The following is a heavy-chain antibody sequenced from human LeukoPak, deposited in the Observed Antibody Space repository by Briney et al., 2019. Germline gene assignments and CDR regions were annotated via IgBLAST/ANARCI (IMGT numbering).Heavy chain of an antibody. V-gene: IGHV3-23*01. Sequence: PGGSLRLSCAASGFTFNTYAMSWVRQAPGKGLEWVSTIRGSGESTHYADSVQGRFTISRDNSLYTVYLQMDSLRGDDTAVYYCAKDRISYTTSPGELSHWGQGTLVIVSS. CDR2: IRGSGEST. D-gene: IGHD3-10*01. CDR3: AKDRISYTTSPGELSH. CDR1: GFTFNTYA. J-gene: IGHJ4*02.